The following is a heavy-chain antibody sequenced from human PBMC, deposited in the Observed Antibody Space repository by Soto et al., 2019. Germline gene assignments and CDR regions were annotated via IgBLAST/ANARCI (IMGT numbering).Heavy chain of an antibody. V-gene: IGHV6-1*01. CDR3: AREPADGITGTVLFDY. CDR1: GDSVSSNSAA. CDR2: TYYRSKWYN. D-gene: IGHD1-20*01. Sequence: PSQTLSLTCAISGDSVSSNSAAWNWIRQSPSRGLEWLGRTYYRSKWYNDYAVSVKSRITINPDTSKNQFSLQLNSVTPEDTAVYYCAREPADGITGTVLFDYWGQGTLVTVSS. J-gene: IGHJ4*02.